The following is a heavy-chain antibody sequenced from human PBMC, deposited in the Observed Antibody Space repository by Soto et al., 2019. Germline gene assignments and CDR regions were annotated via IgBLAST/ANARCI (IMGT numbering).Heavy chain of an antibody. CDR1: GYIFTSYG. D-gene: IGHD3-22*01. V-gene: IGHV1-18*01. CDR3: ARVDDYYDSSGHYFTFFNY. Sequence: QVQLVQSGPEVKKPGASVKLSCKASGYIFTSYGIGWVRQAPGQGLEWMGWISAFKGYTKYPQRLQGRVTVTTDTPTSTAYMELRSLRSDDTAVYYCARVDDYYDSSGHYFTFFNYWGQGSLVTVSS. CDR2: ISAFKGYT. J-gene: IGHJ4*02.